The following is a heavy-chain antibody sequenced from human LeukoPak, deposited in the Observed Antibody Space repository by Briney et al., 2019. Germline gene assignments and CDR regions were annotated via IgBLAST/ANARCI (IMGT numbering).Heavy chain of an antibody. D-gene: IGHD3-9*01. J-gene: IGHJ6*03. V-gene: IGHV1-8*01. CDR2: MNPNSGNT. CDR1: GYTFTSYD. CDR3: AGMARDDFDWLLGDYMDV. Sequence: ASVKVSCKASGYTFTSYDINWVRQATGQGLEWMGWMNPNSGNTGYAQKFQGRVTMTRNTSISTAYMELSSLRSEDTAVYYCAGMARDDFDWLLGDYMDVWGKGTTVTVSS.